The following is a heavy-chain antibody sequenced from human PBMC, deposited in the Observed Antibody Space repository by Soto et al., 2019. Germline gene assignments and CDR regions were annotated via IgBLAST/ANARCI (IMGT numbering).Heavy chain of an antibody. V-gene: IGHV3-23*01. Sequence: EVQLLESGGGLVQPGGSLTLSCATSGFTFSSYAMVWVRQAAEKGLEWVASISNNGDTAYYADYVKGRFTISGGHSENTLYMTLNGLRADDTALYSCAKSPVFIGAFVTLLASWGQGTQVTVSS. CDR2: ISNNGDTA. CDR1: GFTFSSYA. J-gene: IGHJ4*02. D-gene: IGHD6-6*01. CDR3: AKSPVFIGAFVTLLAS.